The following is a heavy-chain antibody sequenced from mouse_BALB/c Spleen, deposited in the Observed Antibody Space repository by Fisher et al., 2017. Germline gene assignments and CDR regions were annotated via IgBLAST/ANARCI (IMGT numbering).Heavy chain of an antibody. V-gene: IGHV1-55*01. J-gene: IGHJ4*01. Sequence: EKFKGKATLTVDTSSSTAYMQLSSLTSEDSAVYYCARSEDYYAMDYWGQGTSVTVSS. CDR3: ARSEDYYAMDY.